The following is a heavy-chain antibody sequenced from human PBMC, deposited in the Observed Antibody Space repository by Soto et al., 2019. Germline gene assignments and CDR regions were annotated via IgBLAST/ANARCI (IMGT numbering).Heavy chain of an antibody. D-gene: IGHD2-15*01. CDR3: ARSGGLDRDFNY. J-gene: IGHJ4*02. CDR2: IIPMFDTP. V-gene: IGHV1-69*12. Sequence: QVQLVQSGAEVKKPGSSVKVSCKASGGTFSSDSFSWVRQAPGQGLEWMGGIIPMFDTPIYAQKFQYRVTITADESTSTAYMRLSSLRAGDTGVCYGARSGGLDRDFNYWGQGSLVTVSS. CDR1: GGTFSSDS.